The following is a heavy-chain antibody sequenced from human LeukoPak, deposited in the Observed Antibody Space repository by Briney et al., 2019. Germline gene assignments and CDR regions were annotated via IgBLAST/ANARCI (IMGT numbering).Heavy chain of an antibody. V-gene: IGHV4-34*01. J-gene: IGHJ6*03. D-gene: IGHD2-2*01. CDR2: INHSGST. CDR3: ARGRGYCSSTSCPRRFFYYYYMDV. Sequence: SETLSLTCAVYGGSFSGYYWSWIRQPPGKGLEWIGEINHSGSTNYNPSLKSRVTISVDTSKNQFSLKLSSVTAADTAVYYCARGRGYCSSTSCPRRFFYYYYMDVWGKGTTVTVSS. CDR1: GGSFSGYY.